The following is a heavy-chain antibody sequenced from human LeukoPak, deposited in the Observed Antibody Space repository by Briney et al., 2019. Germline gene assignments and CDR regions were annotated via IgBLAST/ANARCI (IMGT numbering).Heavy chain of an antibody. CDR3: ARDYNRFLECPDY. CDR2: IIPIFGTA. D-gene: IGHD3-3*01. J-gene: IGHJ4*02. V-gene: IGHV1-2*02. CDR1: GYTFTTND. Sequence: GASVKVSCKTSGYTFTTNDINWVRQAPGQGLEWMGGIIPIFGTANYAQKFQGRVTMTRDTSISTAYMELSRLRSDDTAVYYCARDYNRFLECPDYWGQGTLVTVSS.